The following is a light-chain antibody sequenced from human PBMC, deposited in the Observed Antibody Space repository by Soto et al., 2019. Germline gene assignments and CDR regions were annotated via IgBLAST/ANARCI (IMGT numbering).Light chain of an antibody. CDR3: SSYISSSSLYV. CDR2: EVS. Sequence: QSALTQPASVSGSPGQSITISCTGTNSDVGGHNFVSWYQQHPGKAPKLMIHEVSNRPSGVSNRFSGSKSGNTASLTISGLQAEDEADYYCSSYISSSSLYVFGTGTKLTVL. V-gene: IGLV2-14*01. CDR1: NSDVGGHNF. J-gene: IGLJ1*01.